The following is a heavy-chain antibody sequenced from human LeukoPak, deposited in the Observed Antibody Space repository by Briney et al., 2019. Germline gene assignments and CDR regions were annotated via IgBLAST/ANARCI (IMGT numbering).Heavy chain of an antibody. CDR2: IYYSGST. D-gene: IGHD1-26*01. V-gene: IGHV4-39*01. J-gene: IGHJ5*02. Sequence: SETLSLTCTVSGGSISSSSYYWGWIRQPPGKGLEWIGSIYYSGSTYYNPSLKSRVTISVDTSKNQFSLKLSSVTAADTAVYYCAGTSGGRNWFDPWGQGTLVTVSS. CDR3: AGTSGGRNWFDP. CDR1: GGSISSSSYY.